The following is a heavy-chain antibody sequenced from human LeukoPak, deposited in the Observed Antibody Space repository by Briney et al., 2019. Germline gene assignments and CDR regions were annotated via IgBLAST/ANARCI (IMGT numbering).Heavy chain of an antibody. D-gene: IGHD2-8*01. V-gene: IGHV3-33*01. Sequence: PGGSLRLSCAASGFTFSSYGMHWVRRAPGKGLEWVAVIWYDGSNKYYADSVKGRFTISRDNSKNTLYLQMNSLRAEDTAVYHCARVRRVSYNWFDPWGQGTLVTVSS. CDR2: IWYDGSNK. J-gene: IGHJ5*02. CDR1: GFTFSSYG. CDR3: ARVRRVSYNWFDP.